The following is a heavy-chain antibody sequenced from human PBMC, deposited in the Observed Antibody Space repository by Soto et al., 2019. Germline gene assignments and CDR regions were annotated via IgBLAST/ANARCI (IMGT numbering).Heavy chain of an antibody. CDR1: GGSISRYY. Sequence: QVQLQESGPGLVKPSETLSLTCTVSGGSISRYYWSWIRQPPGKGLEWVGYIYYSGKAYYNSSLKSRVTISVDTSKNQFSLKLTSVTAADTAVYYCARVGNWNDELGSWGQGALVTVSS. J-gene: IGHJ5*02. V-gene: IGHV4-59*01. CDR2: IYYSGKA. CDR3: ARVGNWNDELGS. D-gene: IGHD1-1*01.